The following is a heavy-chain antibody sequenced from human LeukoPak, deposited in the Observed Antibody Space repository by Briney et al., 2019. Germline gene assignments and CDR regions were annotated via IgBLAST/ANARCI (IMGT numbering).Heavy chain of an antibody. CDR1: GFTFSSYS. CDR2: ISSSSSYI. D-gene: IGHD3-3*01. Sequence: GGSLRLSRAASGFTFSSYSMNWVRQAPGKGLEWVSSISSSSSYIYYADSVKGRFTISRGNAKNSLYLQMNSLRAEDTAVYYCARDRRDFWSGYSYWGQGTLVTVSS. V-gene: IGHV3-21*01. J-gene: IGHJ4*02. CDR3: ARDRRDFWSGYSY.